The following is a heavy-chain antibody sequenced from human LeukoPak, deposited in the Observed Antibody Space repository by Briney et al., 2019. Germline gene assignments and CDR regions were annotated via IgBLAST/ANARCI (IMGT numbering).Heavy chain of an antibody. CDR2: IYYSGST. D-gene: IGHD2-21*02. V-gene: IGHV4-59*01. J-gene: IGHJ5*02. CDR1: GGSISSYY. CDR3: ARVCGGDCYPLGFDP. Sequence: SETLSLTCIVSGGSISSYYWSWIRQPPGKGLEWIGYIYYSGSTNYNPSLKSRVTISVDTSKNKFSLKLRSVTAADTAVYYCARVCGGDCYPLGFDPWGQGTLVTVSS.